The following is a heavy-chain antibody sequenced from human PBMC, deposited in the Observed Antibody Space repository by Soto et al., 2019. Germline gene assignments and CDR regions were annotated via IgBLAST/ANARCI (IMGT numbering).Heavy chain of an antibody. CDR1: GFTFSDYY. CDR2: SSNSGTFS. CDR3: ARSGDNYNRLDY. Sequence: GGSLRLSCEGSGFTFSDYYISWIRQAPGKGLEWVSYSSNSGTFSRYADSVKGRFSISRDNTKNLLYLQMNSLRAEDTAVYYCARSGDNYNRLDYWGQGTPVTVSS. V-gene: IGHV3-11*06. J-gene: IGHJ4*02. D-gene: IGHD1-1*01.